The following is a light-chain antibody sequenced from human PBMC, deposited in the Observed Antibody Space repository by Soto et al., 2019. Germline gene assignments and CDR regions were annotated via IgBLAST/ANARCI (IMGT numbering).Light chain of an antibody. CDR1: QSISTW. CDR3: HQLNSYPRT. Sequence: DIHTTQAPSTLSASFGDRVTITVGASQSISTWLAWYQQKPGIAPKLLIYAASTLQSGVPSRFSGSGSGTDFTLTISSLQPEDFATYYCHQLNSYPRTFGQGTKVDNK. J-gene: IGKJ1*01. CDR2: AAS. V-gene: IGKV1-9*01.